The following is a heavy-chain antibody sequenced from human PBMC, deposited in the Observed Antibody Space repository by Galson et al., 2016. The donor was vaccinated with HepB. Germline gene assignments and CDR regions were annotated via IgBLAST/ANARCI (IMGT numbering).Heavy chain of an antibody. CDR2: INSDGSNT. V-gene: IGHV3-74*01. Sequence: SLRLSCAASGFTFSDYWMHWVRQVPGKGLVWVSHINSDGSNTNYADSVKGQFTISRDNAKNTLYLQTNSLRAEDTAVYYCARGGCTSTSCLDYWGQGTLVTVSS. CDR1: GFTFSDYW. CDR3: ARGGCTSTSCLDY. D-gene: IGHD2-2*01. J-gene: IGHJ4*02.